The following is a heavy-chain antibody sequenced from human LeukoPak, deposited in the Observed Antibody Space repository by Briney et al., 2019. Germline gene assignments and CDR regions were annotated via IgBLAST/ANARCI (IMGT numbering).Heavy chain of an antibody. J-gene: IGHJ5*02. D-gene: IGHD3-22*01. CDR2: INPSGSYT. CDR3: ARGGITMIVVGPGDWFDP. V-gene: IGHV1-46*01. CDR1: GFTFTSYY. Sequence: ASVKVSCKASGFTFTSYYMHWVRQAPGQGLEWMGIINPSGSYTSYAQKFQGRVTMTRDMSTSTVYMELSSLRSEDTAVYYCARGGITMIVVGPGDWFDPWGQGTLVTVSS.